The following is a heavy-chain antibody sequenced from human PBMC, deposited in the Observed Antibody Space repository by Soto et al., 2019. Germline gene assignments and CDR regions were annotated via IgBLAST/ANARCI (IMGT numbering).Heavy chain of an antibody. D-gene: IGHD6-19*01. CDR1: GFTFSDYA. Sequence: VQLVESGGGVFQPGRSLLLSYAASGFTFSDYAMHWVRQAPGKGLEWVAVVSHDGRNTHYADSVKGRFTISRDSSKNTVSLEMTSLRAEDTAVYYCAKGGRQWLVTSDFNYWGQGALVTVSS. CDR3: AKGGRQWLVTSDFNY. V-gene: IGHV3-30*18. CDR2: VSHDGRNT. J-gene: IGHJ4*02.